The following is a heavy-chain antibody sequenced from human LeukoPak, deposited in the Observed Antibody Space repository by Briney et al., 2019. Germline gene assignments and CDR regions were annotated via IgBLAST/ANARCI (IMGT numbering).Heavy chain of an antibody. D-gene: IGHD3-22*01. J-gene: IGHJ5*02. Sequence: GGSLRLSCAASVFTFIGTSMNWVRQAPGKGLEWVASMNRDPIYYADSVKGRFTISRDNAKNSVYLQMNSLRAEDTAVYFCARDTYFYDTSGYYINDLWGQGTLVTVSS. CDR2: MNRDPI. V-gene: IGHV3-69-1*01. CDR1: VFTFIGTS. CDR3: ARDTYFYDTSGYYINDL.